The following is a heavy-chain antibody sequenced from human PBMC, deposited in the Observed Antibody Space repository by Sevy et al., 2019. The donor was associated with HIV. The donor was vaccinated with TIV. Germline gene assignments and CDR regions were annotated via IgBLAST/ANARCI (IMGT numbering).Heavy chain of an antibody. CDR3: ARLFSCGGDCYYLDY. Sequence: GGSLRLSCAASGFTFSGSAMHWVRQASGKGLEWVGRIRSKANSYATAYAASVRGRFTISRDDSKNTAYLQMSSLRPEDTAVYFCARLFSCGGDCYYLDYWGQGALVTVSS. D-gene: IGHD2-21*02. J-gene: IGHJ4*02. CDR2: IRSKANSYAT. V-gene: IGHV3-73*01. CDR1: GFTFSGSA.